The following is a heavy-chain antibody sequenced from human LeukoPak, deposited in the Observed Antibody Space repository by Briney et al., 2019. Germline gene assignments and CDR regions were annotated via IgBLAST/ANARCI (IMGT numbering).Heavy chain of an antibody. CDR2: ISWNSGSI. V-gene: IGHV3-9*01. J-gene: IGHJ4*02. D-gene: IGHD5-12*01. Sequence: GRSLRLSCAASGFTFDDYAMHWVRQAPGKGLEWVSGISWNSGSIGYADSVKGRFTISRDNAKNSLYLQMNSLRAEDTALYYCAKDKDIVATSGFDYWGQGTLVTVSS. CDR1: GFTFDDYA. CDR3: AKDKDIVATSGFDY.